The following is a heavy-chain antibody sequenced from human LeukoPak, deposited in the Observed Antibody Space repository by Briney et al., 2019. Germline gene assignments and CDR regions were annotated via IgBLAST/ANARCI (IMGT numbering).Heavy chain of an antibody. D-gene: IGHD5-18*01. J-gene: IGHJ4*02. Sequence: PSETLSLTCTVSGGSISSSSYYWGWIRQPPGKGLEWIGSIYYSGSTYYNPSLKSRVTISVDTSKNQFSLKLSSVTAADTAVYYCARGGGYGWAYYFDYWGQGTLVTVSS. CDR3: ARGGGYGWAYYFDY. CDR2: IYYSGST. V-gene: IGHV4-39*07. CDR1: GGSISSSSYY.